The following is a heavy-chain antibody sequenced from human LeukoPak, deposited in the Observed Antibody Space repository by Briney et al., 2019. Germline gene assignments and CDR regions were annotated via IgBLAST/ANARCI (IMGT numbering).Heavy chain of an antibody. J-gene: IGHJ3*02. V-gene: IGHV4-34*01. CDR3: ARHQGVRRSSSTRYAFDI. D-gene: IGHD2-2*01. CDR1: GGSFSGYY. Sequence: SETRSLTCAVYGGSFSGYYWSWIRQPPGKGLEWIGEINHSGSTNYNPSLKSRVTISVDTSKNQFSLKLSSVTAADTAVYYCARHQGVRRSSSTRYAFDIWGQGTMVTVSS. CDR2: INHSGST.